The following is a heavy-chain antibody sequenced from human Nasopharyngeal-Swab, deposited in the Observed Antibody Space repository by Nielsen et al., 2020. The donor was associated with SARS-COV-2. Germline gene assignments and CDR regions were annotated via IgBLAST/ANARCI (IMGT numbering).Heavy chain of an antibody. CDR3: ARVAAAGTLYYYYYMDV. J-gene: IGHJ6*03. D-gene: IGHD6-13*01. Sequence: GALRLSWAASGINFSSYRMNWVRQAPRKGLEWVSSISSSSSYIYYADSVKGRFTISRDNAKNTLYLQMNSLRAEDTAVYYCARVAAAGTLYYYYYMDVWGKGTTVTVSS. CDR1: GINFSSYR. V-gene: IGHV3-21*01. CDR2: ISSSSSYI.